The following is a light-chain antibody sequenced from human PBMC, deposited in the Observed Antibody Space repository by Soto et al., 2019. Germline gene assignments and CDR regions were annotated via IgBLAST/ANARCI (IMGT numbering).Light chain of an antibody. CDR3: QQHAHWPLT. J-gene: IGKJ4*01. V-gene: IGKV3-11*01. Sequence: EIVLTQSPGTLSVSSGESATLSCRASQSVTSNYVAWYQQKPGLPPRLLIYEASTRATGIPARFSGSGSGTDFTLTISSLEPEDFAVYYCQQHAHWPLTFGGGTKVEIK. CDR1: QSVTSNY. CDR2: EAS.